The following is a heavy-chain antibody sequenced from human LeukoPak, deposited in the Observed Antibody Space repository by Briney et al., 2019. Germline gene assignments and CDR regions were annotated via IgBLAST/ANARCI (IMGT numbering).Heavy chain of an antibody. CDR3: ARDKGNDYYDSSGYYFPWHYYGMDV. Sequence: PSETLSLTCTVSGGSISSYYWSWIRQPPGKGLEWIGYIYYSGSTNYNPSLKSRVTISVDTSKNQFSLKLSSVTAADTAVYYRARDKGNDYYDSSGYYFPWHYYGMDVWGQGTTVTVSS. CDR2: IYYSGST. V-gene: IGHV4-59*01. CDR1: GGSISSYY. D-gene: IGHD3-22*01. J-gene: IGHJ6*02.